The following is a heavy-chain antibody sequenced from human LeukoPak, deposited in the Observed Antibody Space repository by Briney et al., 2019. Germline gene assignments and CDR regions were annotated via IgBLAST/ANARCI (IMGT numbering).Heavy chain of an antibody. CDR2: IQQDGSEK. Sequence: QPGGSLRLSCAASGFTFSSYWMIWVRQAPGKGLEWVANIQQDGSEKYYVDSVKGRFTISRDNAKNSLYLQMNSLRAEDTAVYYCARDITVYYGSGSPYWGQGTLDTVSS. V-gene: IGHV3-7*05. J-gene: IGHJ4*02. CDR1: GFTFSSYW. D-gene: IGHD3-10*01. CDR3: ARDITVYYGSGSPY.